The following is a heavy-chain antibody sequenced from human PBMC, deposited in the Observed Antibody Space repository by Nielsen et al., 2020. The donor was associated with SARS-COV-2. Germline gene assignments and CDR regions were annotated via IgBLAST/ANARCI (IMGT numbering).Heavy chain of an antibody. CDR1: GFTFDDYG. CDR3: ARDTTVLVGYYYGMDV. CDR2: IYSGGRT. Sequence: GESLKISCTASGFTFDDYGMNWVRQAPGKGLEWVSVIYSGGRTYYADSVKGRFTISRDNSKNTLYLQMNSLRAEDTAVYYCARDTTVLVGYYYGMDVWGQGTTVTVSS. V-gene: IGHV3-66*01. D-gene: IGHD1-26*01. J-gene: IGHJ6*02.